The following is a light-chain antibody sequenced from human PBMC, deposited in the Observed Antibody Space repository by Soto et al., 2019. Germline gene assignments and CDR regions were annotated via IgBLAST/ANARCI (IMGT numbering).Light chain of an antibody. Sequence: DIVLTQSPDTLSLSPGERATLSCRASQSVSGYLGWYQQKPGQAPRLLIYDASNRAYGVPARFRGSGSGTNFTLPIASLEPDDFAVYYCQQRSNWPYLTFGGGTRV. CDR2: DAS. V-gene: IGKV3-11*01. CDR1: QSVSGY. J-gene: IGKJ4*01. CDR3: QQRSNWPYLT.